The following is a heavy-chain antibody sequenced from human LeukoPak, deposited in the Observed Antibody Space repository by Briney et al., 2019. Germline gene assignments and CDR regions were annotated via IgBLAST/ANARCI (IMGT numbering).Heavy chain of an antibody. J-gene: IGHJ4*02. D-gene: IGHD3-22*01. V-gene: IGHV3-13*04. CDR1: GFTFSSYD. Sequence: GGSLRLSCAAAGFTFSSYDMHWVSQATGKGLEWVSAIGTAGDTYYPGSVKGRFTISRENAKNSLYLQMNSLRAGDTAVYYCARGKAYDSSGYYKLFDYWGQGTLVTVYS. CDR3: ARGKAYDSSGYYKLFDY. CDR2: IGTAGDT.